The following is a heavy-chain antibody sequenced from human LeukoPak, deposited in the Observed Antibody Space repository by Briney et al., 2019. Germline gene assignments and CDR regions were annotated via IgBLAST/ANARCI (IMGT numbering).Heavy chain of an antibody. V-gene: IGHV4-59*01. Sequence: SETLSLTCTVSGGSISSYYLSWIRQPPGKGLEWIGYIYYSGSTNYNPSLKSRVTISVDTSKNQFSLKLSSVTAADTAVYYCARSELVTSIDYWGQGTLVTVSS. CDR1: GGSISSYY. CDR3: ARSELVTSIDY. J-gene: IGHJ4*02. CDR2: IYYSGST. D-gene: IGHD6-13*01.